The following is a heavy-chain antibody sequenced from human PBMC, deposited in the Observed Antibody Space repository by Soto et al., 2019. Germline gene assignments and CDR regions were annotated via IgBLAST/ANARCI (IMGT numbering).Heavy chain of an antibody. D-gene: IGHD2-15*01. V-gene: IGHV4-30-4*01. CDR2: ISYSGST. CDR1: GGSIISGDFY. Sequence: SETLSLTCTVSGGSIISGDFYFICIHQPPGRGLEWIGYISYSGSTYYNTSLKSRVTISVDTSKNQFSLKLNSVTAADTAVYYCARGGPTGGSYKYNWFDPWGQGTLVTVSS. J-gene: IGHJ5*02. CDR3: ARGGPTGGSYKYNWFDP.